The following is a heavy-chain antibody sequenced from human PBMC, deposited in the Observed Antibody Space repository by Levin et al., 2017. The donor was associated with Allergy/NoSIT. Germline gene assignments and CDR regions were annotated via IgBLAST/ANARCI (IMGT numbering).Heavy chain of an antibody. J-gene: IGHJ4*02. Sequence: GESLKISCAASGFTFSTYWMHWVRQAPGMGLVWVSRINSDGSTINNADSVKGRFTISRDNAKNTLYLQMNSLRAEDTAVYYCARERGDYWGQGTLVTVAA. V-gene: IGHV3-74*01. CDR3: ARERGDY. CDR1: GFTFSTYW. CDR2: INSDGSTI.